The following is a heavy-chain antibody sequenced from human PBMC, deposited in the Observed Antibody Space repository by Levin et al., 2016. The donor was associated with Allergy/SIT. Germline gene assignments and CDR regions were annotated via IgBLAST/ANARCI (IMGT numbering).Heavy chain of an antibody. D-gene: IGHD2-21*01. CDR2: IYYSGNT. J-gene: IGHJ5*02. Sequence: SETLSLTCTVSGGSFSTSTYYWGWIRQPPGKGLEWIGSIYYSGNTYYNPSLKSRVTISVDTSKNQFSLKLSSVTAADTAVYYCARLQLLRGWFDPWGQGTLVTVSS. CDR1: GGSFSTSTYY. CDR3: ARLQLLRGWFDP. V-gene: IGHV4-39*01.